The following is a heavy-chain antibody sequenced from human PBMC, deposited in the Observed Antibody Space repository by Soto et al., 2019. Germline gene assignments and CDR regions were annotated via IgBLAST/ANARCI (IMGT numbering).Heavy chain of an antibody. V-gene: IGHV4-31*03. CDR1: GGSISSGGYY. Sequence: SETLSLTCTVSGGSISSGGYYWSWIRQHPGKGLEWIGYIYYSGSTYYNPSLKSRVIISVDTSKNQFSLKLSSVTAADTAVYYCARDSGVVCSSTSCSWFDPWGQGTLVTVSS. D-gene: IGHD2-2*01. CDR2: IYYSGST. CDR3: ARDSGVVCSSTSCSWFDP. J-gene: IGHJ5*02.